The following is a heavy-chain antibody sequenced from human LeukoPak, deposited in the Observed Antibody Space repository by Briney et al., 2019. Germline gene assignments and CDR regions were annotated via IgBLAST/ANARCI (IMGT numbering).Heavy chain of an antibody. CDR1: GFTFSSYG. Sequence: QPGGSLRLSCAASGFTFSSYGMKWVRQAPGKGLEWVSYISDSSSTIYYADSVKGRLTISRDNAKNSLYLQMNSLRAEDTAVYYCARWGATGYGDYWGQGTLVTVSS. J-gene: IGHJ4*02. D-gene: IGHD3-9*01. V-gene: IGHV3-48*03. CDR2: ISDSSSTI. CDR3: ARWGATGYGDY.